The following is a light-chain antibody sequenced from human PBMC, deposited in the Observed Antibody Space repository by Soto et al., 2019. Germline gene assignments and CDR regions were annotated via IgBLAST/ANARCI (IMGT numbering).Light chain of an antibody. CDR3: QHYYGAWT. V-gene: IGKV1-5*03. J-gene: IGKJ1*01. CDR2: KVS. Sequence: DFQMTQSPSTLSASVGDRVTITCRASQSLSGWLAWYQQKPGKAPKLLIYKVSSLESGVPTRFSGSGSRTETPRTNSRLQYDDSATYYYQHYYGAWTCGQGTKVEIK. CDR1: QSLSGW.